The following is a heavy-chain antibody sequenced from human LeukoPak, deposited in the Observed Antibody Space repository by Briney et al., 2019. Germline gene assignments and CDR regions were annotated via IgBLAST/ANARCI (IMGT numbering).Heavy chain of an antibody. CDR3: ARREPHGDYGGKIRYYYYMDV. CDR2: INHSGST. CDR1: GGSFSGYY. V-gene: IGHV4-34*01. D-gene: IGHD4-23*01. J-gene: IGHJ6*03. Sequence: SETLSLTCAVYGGSFSGYYWSWIRQPPGKGLEWIGEINHSGSTNYNPSLKSRVTISVDTSKNQFSLKLSSLTAADTAMYYCARREPHGDYGGKIRYYYYMDVWGKGTTITISS.